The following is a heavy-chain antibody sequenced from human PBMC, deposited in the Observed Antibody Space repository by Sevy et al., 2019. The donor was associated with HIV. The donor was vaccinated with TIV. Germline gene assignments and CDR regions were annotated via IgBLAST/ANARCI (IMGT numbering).Heavy chain of an antibody. CDR2: IYSGGST. D-gene: IGHD5-18*01. Sequence: ESLKISCAASGFTVSSNYMSWVRQAPGKGLEWVSVIYSGGSTYYADSVKGRFTISRDNSKNTLYLQMNSLRAEDTAVYYCAGGYSYGDPYFDYWGQGTLVTVSS. J-gene: IGHJ4*02. V-gene: IGHV3-66*02. CDR1: GFTVSSNY. CDR3: AGGYSYGDPYFDY.